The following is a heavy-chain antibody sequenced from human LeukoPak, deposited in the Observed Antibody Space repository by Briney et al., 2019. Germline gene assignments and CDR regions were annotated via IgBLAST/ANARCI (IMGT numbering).Heavy chain of an antibody. CDR1: GYTFTSYA. CDR3: ARDPYYYDSSGYLFDY. J-gene: IGHJ4*02. D-gene: IGHD3-22*01. Sequence: ASVKVSCKASGYTFTSYAMHWVRQAPAQRLEWMGWINAGNGNTKYSQKFQGRVTITRDTSASTAYMELSSLRSEDTAVYYCARDPYYYDSSGYLFDYWGQGTLVTVSS. CDR2: INAGNGNT. V-gene: IGHV1-3*01.